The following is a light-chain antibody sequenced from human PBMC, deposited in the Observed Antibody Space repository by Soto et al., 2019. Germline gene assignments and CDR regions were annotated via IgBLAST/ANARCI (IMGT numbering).Light chain of an antibody. Sequence: EIVLTQSPGTLSLSPGERATLSCRASQSVSSTYFAWYQQRFGQAPRLLIYGASSRATGIPDRFSGSGSGTDFTLTISRLEPEYFAVYYCQQYGSSSWTFGQGTKVDIK. CDR1: QSVSSTY. J-gene: IGKJ1*01. CDR3: QQYGSSSWT. V-gene: IGKV3-20*01. CDR2: GAS.